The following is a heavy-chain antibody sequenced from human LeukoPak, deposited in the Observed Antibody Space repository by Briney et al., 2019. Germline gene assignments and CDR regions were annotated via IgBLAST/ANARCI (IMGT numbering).Heavy chain of an antibody. Sequence: PGGSLRLSCAASGFTFSSYAMSWVRQAPGKGLEWVSAISGSGGSTYYADSVKGRFTISRDNSKNTLYLQMNSLRAEDTAVYYCAKAQSRIVGATIFDYWGQGTLVTVSS. V-gene: IGHV3-23*01. CDR3: AKAQSRIVGATIFDY. CDR2: ISGSGGST. CDR1: GFTFSSYA. J-gene: IGHJ4*02. D-gene: IGHD1-26*01.